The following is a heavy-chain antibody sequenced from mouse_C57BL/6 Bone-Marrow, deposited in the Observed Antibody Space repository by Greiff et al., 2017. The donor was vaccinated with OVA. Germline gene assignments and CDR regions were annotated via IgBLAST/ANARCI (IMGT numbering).Heavy chain of an antibody. J-gene: IGHJ2*01. D-gene: IGHD1-1*01. CDR2: VYPYNGGT. CDR3: ARGRSPFYYGSTFDY. Sequence: DVQLQESGPVLVKPGPSVKISCKASGFTFTDYYMHWVKQSHGKSLEWIGLVYPYNGGTSYNQKFKGKATLTVDTSSSTAYMELNSLTSEDSAVYYCARGRSPFYYGSTFDYWGQGTTLTVSS. CDR1: GFTFTDYY. V-gene: IGHV1-36*01.